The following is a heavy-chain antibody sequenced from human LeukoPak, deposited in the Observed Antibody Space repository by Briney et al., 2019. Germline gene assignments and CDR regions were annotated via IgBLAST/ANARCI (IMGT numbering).Heavy chain of an antibody. CDR3: ARARDVGSGRSSYFDY. D-gene: IGHD6-19*01. Sequence: GASVKVSCKASGGTFSSYAISWVRQAPGQGLEWMGRIIPILGIANYAQKFQGRVTITADKSTSTAYMELSSLRSEDTAVYYCARARDVGSGRSSYFDYWGQGTLVTVSS. J-gene: IGHJ4*02. V-gene: IGHV1-69*04. CDR2: IIPILGIA. CDR1: GGTFSSYA.